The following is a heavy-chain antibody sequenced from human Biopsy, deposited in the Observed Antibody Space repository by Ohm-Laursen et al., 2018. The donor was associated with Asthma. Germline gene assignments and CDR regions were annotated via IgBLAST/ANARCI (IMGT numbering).Heavy chain of an antibody. CDR3: ARDGTDMNEAMPKDY. CDR1: GFTFSSYS. J-gene: IGHJ4*02. V-gene: IGHV3-21*01. CDR2: ISSCSSYI. Sequence: SLRLSCAASGFTFSSYSMNWVRQAPGKGLEWVSSISSCSSYIYYADSVKGRFTISRDNAKNSLYLQMNSLRAEDTAVYYCARDGTDMNEAMPKDYWGQGTLVTVSS. D-gene: IGHD2-2*01.